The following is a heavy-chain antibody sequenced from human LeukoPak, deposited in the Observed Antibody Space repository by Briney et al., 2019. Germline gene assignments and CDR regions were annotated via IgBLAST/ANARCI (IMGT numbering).Heavy chain of an antibody. CDR1: SGSVSSSGFY. D-gene: IGHD2-2*01. Sequence: SETLSLTCTVSSGSVSSSGFYWGWIRQPPGKGLKWIGTIYYSGSTYYNPSLKSRVTISVDTSKNQFSLKLSSVTAADTAVYYCARDNCSSTSCRKKFDNWGQGTLVTVSS. V-gene: IGHV4-39*07. CDR2: IYYSGST. J-gene: IGHJ4*02. CDR3: ARDNCSSTSCRKKFDN.